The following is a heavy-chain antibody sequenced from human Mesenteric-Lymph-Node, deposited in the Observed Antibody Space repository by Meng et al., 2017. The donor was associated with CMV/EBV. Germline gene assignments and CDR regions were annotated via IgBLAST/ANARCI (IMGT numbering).Heavy chain of an antibody. J-gene: IGHJ4*02. V-gene: IGHV3-21*01. CDR1: GFTFSNYA. CDR2: ISSSSYI. CDR3: ARATLAAAFDY. Sequence: GGSLRLSCAASGFTFSNYAMSWVRQAPGKGLEWVSSISSSSYIYYADSVKGRFTISRDNAKNSLYLQMNSLRAEDTAVYYCARATLAAAFDYWGQGTLVTVSS. D-gene: IGHD6-13*01.